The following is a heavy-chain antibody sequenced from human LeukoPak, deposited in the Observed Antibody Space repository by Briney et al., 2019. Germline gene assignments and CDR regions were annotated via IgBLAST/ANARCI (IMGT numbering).Heavy chain of an antibody. D-gene: IGHD5-18*01. V-gene: IGHV3-7*01. J-gene: IGHJ5*02. CDR3: ATPPFTAANSWFAP. CDR1: GFTFSRYW. Sequence: GGSLRLSCAASGFTFSRYWMSWVRQDPVQGLEWVANIKQDGSEKYYADSVEGRFSVSRDNAKNSLYLQMNTLRVEDTAVYYCATPPFTAANSWFAPWGQGTLVTVSS. CDR2: IKQDGSEK.